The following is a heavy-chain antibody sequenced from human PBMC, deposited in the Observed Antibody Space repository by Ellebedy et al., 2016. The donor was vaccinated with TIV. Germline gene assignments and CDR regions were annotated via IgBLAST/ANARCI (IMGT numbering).Heavy chain of an antibody. J-gene: IGHJ5*02. D-gene: IGHD5-18*01. CDR2: IYHSGST. V-gene: IGHV4-4*02. CDR1: GGSISSSNW. CDR3: ARDTAMAPNWFDP. Sequence: SETLSLTXAVSGGSISSSNWWSWVRQPPGKGLEWIGEIYHSGSTNYNPSLKSRVTISVDKSKNQFSLKLSSVTAADTAVYYCARDTAMAPNWFDPWGQGTLVTVSS.